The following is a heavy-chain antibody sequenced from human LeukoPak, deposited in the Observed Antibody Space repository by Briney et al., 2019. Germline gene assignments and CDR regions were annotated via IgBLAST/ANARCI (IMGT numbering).Heavy chain of an antibody. CDR1: GFTFSSYA. CDR3: AKLPVAGLYFDY. D-gene: IGHD6-19*01. CDR2: ISGSGGST. V-gene: IGHV3-23*01. J-gene: IGHJ4*02. Sequence: GGSLRLSCAASGFTFSSYAMSWVRQAPGKGLEWVSAISGSGGSTYYADSVKGRFTISRDNSKNTLFLQVNSLRVEDTAVYYCAKLPVAGLYFDYWGQGTQVTVSP.